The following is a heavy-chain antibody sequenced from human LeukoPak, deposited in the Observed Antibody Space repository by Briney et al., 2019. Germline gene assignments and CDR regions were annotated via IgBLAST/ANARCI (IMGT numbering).Heavy chain of an antibody. D-gene: IGHD5-18*01. J-gene: IGHJ4*02. Sequence: SETLSLTCTVSGGSMNTYYWTWLRQPAGKGLEWLGRMYHSGTTNYNSPLYNPSLSSRVTMSVDGAKNQFSLRLKSVTTADTANFCARGRDHGYSYGFVLDSWGQGSLVTVSS. CDR3: ARGRDHGYSYGFVLDS. V-gene: IGHV4-4*07. CDR2: MYHSGTT. CDR1: GGSMNTYY.